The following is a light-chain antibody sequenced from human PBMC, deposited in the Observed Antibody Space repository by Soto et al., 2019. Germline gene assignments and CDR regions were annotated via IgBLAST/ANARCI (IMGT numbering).Light chain of an antibody. Sequence: EIVLTQSPGTLSLSPGERATLSCRASQSVSSRYLAWYQQKPGQAPRLLIYGTSSRATGIPDRFSGSGSGTDFTLTISRLEPEDFAVYYCQQYDSSPPGLTFGGGTKVEIK. CDR1: QSVSSRY. CDR2: GTS. V-gene: IGKV3-20*01. J-gene: IGKJ4*01. CDR3: QQYDSSPPGLT.